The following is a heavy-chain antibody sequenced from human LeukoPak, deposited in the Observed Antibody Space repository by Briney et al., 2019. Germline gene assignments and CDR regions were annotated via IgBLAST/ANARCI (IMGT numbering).Heavy chain of an antibody. J-gene: IGHJ3*02. D-gene: IGHD3-10*01. CDR3: ARYTKLLWFGDTNAFDI. CDR1: GYSFTSYW. V-gene: IGHV5-51*01. CDR2: IYPGDSDT. Sequence: GESLRISCKGSGYSFTSYWIGWVRQMPGEGLEWMGIIYPGDSDTRYSPSFQGQVTISADKSISTAYLQWSSLKASDTAMYYCARYTKLLWFGDTNAFDIWGQGTMVTVSS.